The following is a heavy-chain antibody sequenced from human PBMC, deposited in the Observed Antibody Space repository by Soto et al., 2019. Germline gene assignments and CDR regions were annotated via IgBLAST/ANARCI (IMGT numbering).Heavy chain of an antibody. J-gene: IGHJ4*02. CDR1: GFTFSSYA. D-gene: IGHD5-18*01. CDR3: AKKRDLPGYSDGYDY. Sequence: PGGSLRLSCAASGFTFSSYAMSWVRQAPGKGLEWVSAISGSGGSTYYADSVKGRFTISRDNSKNTLYLQMNSLRVEDTAVYYCAKKRDLPGYSDGYDYWSQGTLVTVSS. CDR2: ISGSGGST. V-gene: IGHV3-23*01.